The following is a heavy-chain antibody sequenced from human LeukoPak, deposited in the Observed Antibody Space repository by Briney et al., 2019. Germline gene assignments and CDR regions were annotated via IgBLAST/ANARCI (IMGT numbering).Heavy chain of an antibody. Sequence: GRSLRLSCAASGFTFSSYGMHWVRQAPGKGLEWVAVISYDGSNKYYADSVKGRFTISRDNSKNTLYLQMNSLRAEDTVVYYCAKPYSSGWYGSFDYWGQGTLVTVSS. V-gene: IGHV3-30*18. D-gene: IGHD6-19*01. CDR2: ISYDGSNK. J-gene: IGHJ4*02. CDR3: AKPYSSGWYGSFDY. CDR1: GFTFSSYG.